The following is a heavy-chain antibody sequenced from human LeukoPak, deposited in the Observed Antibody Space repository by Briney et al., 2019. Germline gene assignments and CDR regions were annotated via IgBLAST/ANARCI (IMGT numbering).Heavy chain of an antibody. CDR2: ISSSSSYI. CDR1: GFTFSSYG. D-gene: IGHD3-9*01. V-gene: IGHV3-21*01. J-gene: IGHJ4*02. CDR3: ARGGPYYDILTGYSDY. Sequence: GGSLRLSCAASGFTFSSYGMHWVRQAPGKGLEWVSSISSSSSYIYYADSVKGRFTISRDNAKNSLYLQMNSLRAEDTAVYYCARGGPYYDILTGYSDYWGQGTLVTVSS.